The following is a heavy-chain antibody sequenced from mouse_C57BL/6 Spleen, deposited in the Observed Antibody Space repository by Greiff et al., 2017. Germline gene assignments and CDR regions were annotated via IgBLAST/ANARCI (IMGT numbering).Heavy chain of an antibody. CDR3: ARDYDEGYYYAMDY. Sequence: QVQLQQSGAELVKPGASVKLSCKASGYTFTSYWMHWVKQRPGRGLEWIGRIDPNSGGTKYNEKFKSKATLTVDKPSSTAYMQLSSLTSEDSAVYYCARDYDEGYYYAMDYWSQGTSVTVSS. D-gene: IGHD2-4*01. CDR1: GYTFTSYW. J-gene: IGHJ4*01. CDR2: IDPNSGGT. V-gene: IGHV1-72*01.